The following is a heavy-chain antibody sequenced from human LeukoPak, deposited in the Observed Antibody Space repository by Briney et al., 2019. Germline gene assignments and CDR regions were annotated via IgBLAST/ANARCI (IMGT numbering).Heavy chain of an antibody. CDR2: IYYSGST. D-gene: IGHD6-13*01. CDR3: AREFRRDSSMDV. J-gene: IGHJ6*04. V-gene: IGHV4-31*03. CDR1: GGSISSGGYY. Sequence: SETLSLTCTVSGGSISSGGYYWSWIRQHPGKGLEWIGYIYYSGSTYYNPSLKSRVTISVDTSKNQFSLKLSSVTAADTAVYYCAREFRRDSSMDVWGKGTTVTVSS.